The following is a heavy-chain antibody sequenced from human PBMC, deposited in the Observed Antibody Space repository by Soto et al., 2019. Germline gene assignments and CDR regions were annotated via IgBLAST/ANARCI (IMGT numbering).Heavy chain of an antibody. CDR2: IYYSGST. CDR1: GASISSSSYY. D-gene: IGHD4-17*01. J-gene: IGHJ3*02. CDR3: ARDRQGPYDYGDGHDAFDI. Sequence: SSETLSLTCTVSGASISSSSYYWGWIRQPPGKGLEWIGSIYYSGSTYYNPSLKSRVTISVDTSKNQFSMKLSSVTAADTAVYYCARDRQGPYDYGDGHDAFDIWGQGTMVTVSS. V-gene: IGHV4-39*02.